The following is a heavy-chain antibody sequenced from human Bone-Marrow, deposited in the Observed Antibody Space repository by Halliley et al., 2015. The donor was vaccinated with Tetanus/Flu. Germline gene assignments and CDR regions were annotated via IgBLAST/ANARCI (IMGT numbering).Heavy chain of an antibody. D-gene: IGHD2-2*02. V-gene: IGHV4-31*03. CDR1: GGSISSGGYY. CDR3: ARGKHIGVVPAAIWYDP. Sequence: TLSLTCTVSGGSISSGGYYWSWIRQHPGKGLEWIGHIYYSGSTYYNPSLKSRITISVDTSKHQFSLKLRSVTAADTAVYYCARGKHIGVVPAAIWYDPWGQGTLVTVSS. CDR2: IYYSGST. J-gene: IGHJ5*02.